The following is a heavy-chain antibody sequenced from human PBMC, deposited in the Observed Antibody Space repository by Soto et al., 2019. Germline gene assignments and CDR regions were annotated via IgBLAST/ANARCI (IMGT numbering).Heavy chain of an antibody. CDR2: INPHSGGT. J-gene: IGHJ3*01. CDR3: ARKVARLGDHRFDF. D-gene: IGHD2-21*01. Sequence: QVQLVQSGAELRKPGASVKVSCETSGYKFIDFHIHWVRQAPGQGLEWMGWINPHSGGTNYAQAFQCRVTMTSDPSITTANMELKRLTSDDTAVYYGARKVARLGDHRFDFWGRGTMVTVSS. V-gene: IGHV1-2*02. CDR1: GYKFIDFH.